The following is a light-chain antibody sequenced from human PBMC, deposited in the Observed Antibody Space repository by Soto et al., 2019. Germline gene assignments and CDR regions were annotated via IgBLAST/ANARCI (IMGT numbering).Light chain of an antibody. CDR2: SAS. V-gene: IGKV3-20*01. Sequence: EIVLTQSPGTLSLSPGEGATLSCRTSQSVSYYLAWYQQKPGQAPRLLIYSASSRATGIPDRFSGSGSGTDFTLTISRLEPEDFAVYYCQQYGTYPGSTFGPGTKVEIK. J-gene: IGKJ3*01. CDR1: QSVSYY. CDR3: QQYGTYPGST.